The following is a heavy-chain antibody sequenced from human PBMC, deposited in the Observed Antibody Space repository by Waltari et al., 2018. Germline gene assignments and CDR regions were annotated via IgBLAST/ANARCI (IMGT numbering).Heavy chain of an antibody. CDR1: GFNFSGSS. CDR2: IRAKAYNAAT. V-gene: IGHV3-73*02. D-gene: IGHD6-19*01. Sequence: EVRLVESGGGLVQPGGSLKLSCDASGFNFSGSSMHWVRQGFGKGLEWIGRIRAKAYNAATVYNGSLKGRFTISRDNAKNSLYLQMNSLRAEDTAVYYCATSGWYCFDYWGQGTLVTVSS. J-gene: IGHJ4*02. CDR3: ATSGWYCFDY.